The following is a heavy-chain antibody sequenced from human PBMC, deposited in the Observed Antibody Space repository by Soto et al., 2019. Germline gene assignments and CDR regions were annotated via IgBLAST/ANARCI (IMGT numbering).Heavy chain of an antibody. D-gene: IGHD6-6*01. V-gene: IGHV1-8*01. Sequence: QVQLVQSGAEVKKPGASVKVSCKASGYTFTSYDINWVRQATGQGLEWMGWMNPNSGNTGYAQKSQGSVTMTRNTSISTAYMELSSLRSEDTAVYYCARRGAARPRNNWFDPWGQGTLVSVSS. J-gene: IGHJ5*02. CDR2: MNPNSGNT. CDR3: ARRGAARPRNNWFDP. CDR1: GYTFTSYD.